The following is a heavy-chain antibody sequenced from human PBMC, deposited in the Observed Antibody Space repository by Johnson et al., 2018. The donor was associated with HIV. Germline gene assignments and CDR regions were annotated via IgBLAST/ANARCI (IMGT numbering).Heavy chain of an antibody. V-gene: IGHV3-30-3*01. CDR2: ISYDGSNK. Sequence: QVQLVESGGGLVKPGGSLRLSCAASGFTFSSYAMHWVRQAPGKGLEWVAVISYDGSNKYYADSVKGRFTISRDNSKNTLYLQMNSLRAEDTAVYYCARDPRGLGVGPGEAFDIWGQGTMVTVSS. CDR3: ARDPRGLGVGPGEAFDI. CDR1: GFTFSSYA. J-gene: IGHJ3*02. D-gene: IGHD2-15*01.